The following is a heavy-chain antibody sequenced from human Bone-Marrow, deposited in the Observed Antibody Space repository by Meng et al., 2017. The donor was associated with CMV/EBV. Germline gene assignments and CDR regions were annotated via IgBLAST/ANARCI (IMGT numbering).Heavy chain of an antibody. CDR2: IRYDGSNK. D-gene: IGHD6-19*01. V-gene: IGHV3-30*02. CDR1: GFIFSSYG. Sequence: GESLKISCAASGFIFSSYGIHWVRQAPGKGLEWVAFIRYDGSNKYYADSVKGRFTISRDNSKNTLYLQMNSLRAEDTAVYYCADRLYWGQGTLVTVSS. J-gene: IGHJ4*02. CDR3: ADRLY.